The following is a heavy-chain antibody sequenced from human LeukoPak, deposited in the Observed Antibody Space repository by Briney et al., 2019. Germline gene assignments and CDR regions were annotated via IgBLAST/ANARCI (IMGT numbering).Heavy chain of an antibody. CDR2: ISWNSGSI. J-gene: IGHJ4*02. Sequence: PGRSLRLSCAASGFTFDDYAMHWVRPAPGKGLEWVSGISWNSGSIGYADSVKGRFTISRDNAKNSLYLQMNSLRAEDTALYYCAKGNYYDSSGPLGYWGQGTLVTVSS. V-gene: IGHV3-9*01. D-gene: IGHD3-22*01. CDR3: AKGNYYDSSGPLGY. CDR1: GFTFDDYA.